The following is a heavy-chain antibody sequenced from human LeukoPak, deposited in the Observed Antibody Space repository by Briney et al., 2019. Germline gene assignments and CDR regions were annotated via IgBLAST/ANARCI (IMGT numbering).Heavy chain of an antibody. Sequence: SETLSLTCIVSGGSISRSSYYWGWIRQPAGKGLEWIGRIYISGSTNYNPSLKSRVTMSVDTSKNQFSLKLSSVTAADTAVYYCARDRGTWNDDGFDYWGQGTLVTVSS. CDR3: ARDRGTWNDDGFDY. CDR2: IYISGST. V-gene: IGHV4-61*02. D-gene: IGHD1-1*01. J-gene: IGHJ4*02. CDR1: GGSISRSSYY.